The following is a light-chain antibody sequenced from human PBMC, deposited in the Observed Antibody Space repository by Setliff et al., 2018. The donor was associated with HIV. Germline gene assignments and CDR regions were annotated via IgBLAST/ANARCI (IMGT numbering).Light chain of an antibody. J-gene: IGLJ1*01. CDR1: SSDVGTHNL. V-gene: IGLV2-23*02. CDR2: EVN. Sequence: QSALAQPASVSGSPGQSITTSCTGNSSDVGTHNLVSWYQQHSGKAPKLIIYEVNKRPSGISDRFSGSRSGKTASLTISGLQAVDEADYHCCSYARTSPYVFGSGTKVTVL. CDR3: CSYARTSPYV.